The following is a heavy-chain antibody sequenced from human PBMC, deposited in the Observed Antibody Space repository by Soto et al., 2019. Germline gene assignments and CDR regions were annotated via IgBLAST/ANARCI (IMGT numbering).Heavy chain of an antibody. Sequence: ASVKVSCKASGYTFTSYGISWVRQAPGQGLEWMGWISAYNGNTNYAQKLQGRVTMTTDTSTSTAYMELRSLRSDDTAVYYCARDLTMHKNDYGDYVGVDYWGQGTLVTVSS. V-gene: IGHV1-18*01. D-gene: IGHD4-17*01. CDR3: ARDLTMHKNDYGDYVGVDY. CDR2: ISAYNGNT. J-gene: IGHJ4*02. CDR1: GYTFTSYG.